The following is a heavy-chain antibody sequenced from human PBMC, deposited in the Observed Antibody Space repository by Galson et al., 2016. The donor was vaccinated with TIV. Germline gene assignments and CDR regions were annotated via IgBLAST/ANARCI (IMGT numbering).Heavy chain of an antibody. V-gene: IGHV1-2*02. Sequence: SVKVSCKASGYTFTDYYIHWVRQAPGQGLEWMGWINPRTGGTDYAQKFQGRVTMTRDTSINTAFLELNSLRSGDTAVYFCARDYPCGGSCYFFDEWGQGTLVTVSS. CDR1: GYTFTDYY. CDR2: INPRTGGT. D-gene: IGHD2-15*01. CDR3: ARDYPCGGSCYFFDE. J-gene: IGHJ4*02.